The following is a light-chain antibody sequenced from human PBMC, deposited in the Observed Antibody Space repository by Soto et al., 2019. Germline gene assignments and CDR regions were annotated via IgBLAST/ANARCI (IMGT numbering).Light chain of an antibody. CDR2: EVT. J-gene: IGLJ1*01. CDR3: SAHAGSNNYV. Sequence: QSVLTQPPSSSGSPGQSVTVSCAGTSRDVDAYSSVAWYQQHPGKAPKLIIYEVTKRPSGVPDRFSGARSGNTAFLTVSGLQADDEADYYCSAHAGSNNYVFGTGTKVTVL. CDR1: SRDVDAYSS. V-gene: IGLV2-8*01.